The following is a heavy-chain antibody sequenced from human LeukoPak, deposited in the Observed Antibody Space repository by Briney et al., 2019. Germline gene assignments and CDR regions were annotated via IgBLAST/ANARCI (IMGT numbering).Heavy chain of an antibody. CDR2: ISAISSSST. CDR1: GFSFSYYS. D-gene: IGHD3-22*01. V-gene: IGHV3-48*04. Sequence: GGSLRLSCAASGFSFSYYSMNWVRQAPGKGLEWVSYISAISSSSTYYADSVKGRFTISRDNAKNSLYLQMNSLRAEDTAVYYCARDFHRRYYDSSGYNAFDIWGQGTMVTVSS. CDR3: ARDFHRRYYDSSGYNAFDI. J-gene: IGHJ3*02.